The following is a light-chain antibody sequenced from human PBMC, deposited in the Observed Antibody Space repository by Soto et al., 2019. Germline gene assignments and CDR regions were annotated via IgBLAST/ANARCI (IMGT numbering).Light chain of an antibody. V-gene: IGKV3-20*01. CDR2: GAS. J-gene: IGKJ5*01. CDR1: QSVSSNY. Sequence: EIVMTQSPGTLSLSPGERATLSCRASQSVSSNYLAWYQQKPGQAPRLLIYGASSRATGIPGRFSGSGSGTDFTLTISSLEPEDFAVYYCQQYSSSPPITFGHGTRLEIK. CDR3: QQYSSSPPIT.